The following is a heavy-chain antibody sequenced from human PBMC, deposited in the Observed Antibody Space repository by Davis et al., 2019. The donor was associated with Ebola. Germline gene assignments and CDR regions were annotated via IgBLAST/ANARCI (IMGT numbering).Heavy chain of an antibody. V-gene: IGHV3-21*01. CDR1: GFTFSSFA. J-gene: IGHJ5*02. D-gene: IGHD6-13*01. Sequence: PGGSLRLSCSASGFTFSSFAMSWVRQAPGKGLEWVSTITSSGGSTYYADSVKGRFTISRDNAKNSLYLQMNSLRAEDTAVYYCARVAGIAAATRWFDPWGQGTLVTVSS. CDR2: ITSSGGST. CDR3: ARVAGIAAATRWFDP.